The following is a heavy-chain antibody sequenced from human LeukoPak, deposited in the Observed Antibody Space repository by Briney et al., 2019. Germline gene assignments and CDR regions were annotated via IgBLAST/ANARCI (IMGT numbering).Heavy chain of an antibody. V-gene: IGHV4-59*01. CDR3: ARGDDYKSTLFDY. CDR2: ISSGGST. J-gene: IGHJ4*02. D-gene: IGHD5-12*01. CDR1: GASISRYF. Sequence: SETLSLTCTVSGASISRYFWNWIRQPPGKELEWIGYISSGGSTNYNPSLKSRVTISIDTSKNQFSLKLTSATAADTAIYYCARGDDYKSTLFDYWGQGTLVTVSS.